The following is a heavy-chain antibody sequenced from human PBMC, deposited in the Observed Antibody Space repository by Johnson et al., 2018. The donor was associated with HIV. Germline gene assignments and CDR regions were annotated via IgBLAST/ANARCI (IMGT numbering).Heavy chain of an antibody. J-gene: IGHJ3*02. Sequence: QVQLVESGGGLVQPGGSLRLSCAASRFTFSSFAMHWVRQAPGKGLEWVAVISYDGSNKYYTDSVKGRFTISRDNSKNTLYLQMNILRAEDTAVYYCAKDEALGWELDPDAFDIWGQGTMVTVSA. D-gene: IGHD1-26*01. V-gene: IGHV3-30-3*01. CDR2: ISYDGSNK. CDR3: AKDEALGWELDPDAFDI. CDR1: RFTFSSFA.